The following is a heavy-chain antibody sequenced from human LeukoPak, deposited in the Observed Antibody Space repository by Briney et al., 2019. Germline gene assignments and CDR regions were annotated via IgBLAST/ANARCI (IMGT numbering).Heavy chain of an antibody. Sequence: SETLSLTCTVSGGSISSYYWSWIRQPAGKGLEWIGRIYTSGTTHYNPSLKSRVTMSVDTSKNQFSLNLSSVTAADTAVYYCARFSSIAAAFDYWGLGTLVTVSS. V-gene: IGHV4-4*07. CDR3: ARFSSIAAAFDY. CDR1: GGSISSYY. D-gene: IGHD6-13*01. CDR2: IYTSGTT. J-gene: IGHJ4*02.